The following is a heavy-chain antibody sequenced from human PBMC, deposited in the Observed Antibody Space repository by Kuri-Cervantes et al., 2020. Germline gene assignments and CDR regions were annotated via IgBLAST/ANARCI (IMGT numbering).Heavy chain of an antibody. CDR2: IKNKANSYTT. CDR1: GFTFSSYG. Sequence: GESLKISCAASGFTFSSYGMHWARQAPGKGLEWVGRIKNKANSYTTEYAASVTGRFTISRDDSKNSLYLQMNSLKTEDTAVYYCARGAIVATRSYDYWGQGSLVTVSS. D-gene: IGHD5-12*01. CDR3: ARGAIVATRSYDY. J-gene: IGHJ4*02. V-gene: IGHV3-72*01.